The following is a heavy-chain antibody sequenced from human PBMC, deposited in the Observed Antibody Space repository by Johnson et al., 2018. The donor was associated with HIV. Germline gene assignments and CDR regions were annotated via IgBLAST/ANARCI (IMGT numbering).Heavy chain of an antibody. Sequence: VQLVESGGGVVQPGRSLRLSCAASGFTFNNYWMHWVRQVPGKGLVWVSRINSDGSSTTYADSVKGRFTISRDNAKHTVYLQMNSLRAEDTAVYYCARATMSYKVWLQLSAAFDIWGQGTIVTVSS. V-gene: IGHV3-74*02. D-gene: IGHD5-24*01. CDR3: ARATMSYKVWLQLSAAFDI. J-gene: IGHJ3*02. CDR1: GFTFNNYW. CDR2: INSDGSST.